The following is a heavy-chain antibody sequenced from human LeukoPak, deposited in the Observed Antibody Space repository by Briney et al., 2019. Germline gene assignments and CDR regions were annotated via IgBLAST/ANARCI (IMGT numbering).Heavy chain of an antibody. V-gene: IGHV4-34*01. CDR3: ARGRVYYYYYMDV. J-gene: IGHJ6*03. CDR1: GGSFSGYY. Sequence: PSETLSFTCAVYGGSFSGYYWSWIRQPPGKGLEWLGEINHSGSTNYNPSLKSRVTISVDTSKNQFSLKLSSVTAADTAVYYCARGRVYYYYYMDVWGKGTTVTVSS. CDR2: INHSGST.